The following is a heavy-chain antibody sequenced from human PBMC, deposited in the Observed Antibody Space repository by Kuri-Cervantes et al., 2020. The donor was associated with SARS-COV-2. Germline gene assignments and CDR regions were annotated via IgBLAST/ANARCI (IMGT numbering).Heavy chain of an antibody. V-gene: IGHV1-69*06. Sequence: SVKVSCKASGGTFSSYAISWVRQAPGQGLEWMGGIIPIFGTANYAQKFQGRVTITADKSTSTAYMELSSLRSEDTAVYYCARDQGELELRFPLSGMDVWGQGTTVTVSS. CDR2: IIPIFGTA. CDR1: GGTFSSYA. J-gene: IGHJ6*02. D-gene: IGHD1-7*01. CDR3: ARDQGELELRFPLSGMDV.